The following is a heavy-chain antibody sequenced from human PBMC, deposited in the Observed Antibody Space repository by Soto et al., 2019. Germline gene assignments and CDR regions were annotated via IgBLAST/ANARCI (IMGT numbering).Heavy chain of an antibody. CDR2: ISPYSGYT. CDR3: AREASVLIPAAQPSRFDS. J-gene: IGHJ4*02. CDR1: GYSFMKYG. V-gene: IGHV1-18*01. Sequence: ASVKVSCKGFGYSFMKYGINWVRQAPGQGLEWVGWISPYSGYTHSAQKFYGRLTLTTDTAASTAYMELRILRSADTALYYCAREASVLIPAAQPSRFDSWGQGTLVTVS. D-gene: IGHD2-2*01.